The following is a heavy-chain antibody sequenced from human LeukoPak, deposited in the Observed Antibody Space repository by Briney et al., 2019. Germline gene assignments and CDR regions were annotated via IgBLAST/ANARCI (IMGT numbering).Heavy chain of an antibody. D-gene: IGHD2-15*01. CDR1: GYTLTELS. CDR2: FDPEDGET. V-gene: IGHV1-24*01. CDR3: ATGYNCSGGSCYSFHYYYGMDV. Sequence: GASVKVSCKVSGYTLTELSMHWVRQAPGKGLEWMGGFDPEDGETIYAQKFQGRVTMTEDTSTDTAYMELSSLRSEDTAVYYCATGYNCSGGSCYSFHYYYGMDVWGQGTTVTVSS. J-gene: IGHJ6*02.